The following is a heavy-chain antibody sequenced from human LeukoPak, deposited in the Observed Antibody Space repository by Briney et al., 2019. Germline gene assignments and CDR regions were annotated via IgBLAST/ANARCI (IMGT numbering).Heavy chain of an antibody. CDR3: ARDLLGDYGTFDI. V-gene: IGHV4-4*07. CDR2: VYNTGST. J-gene: IGHJ3*02. CDR1: GGSITTHY. Sequence: SETLSLTCTVSGGSITTHYRSWIRQPAGREVEWIGRVYNTGSTKYNPSLESRVTMSVDTSSNRFSLRLRSVTAADTAVYYCARDLLGDYGTFDIWGQGAMVTASS. D-gene: IGHD4-17*01.